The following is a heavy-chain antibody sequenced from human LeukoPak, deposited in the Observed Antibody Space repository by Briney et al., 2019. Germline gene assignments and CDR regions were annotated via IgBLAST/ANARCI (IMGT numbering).Heavy chain of an antibody. CDR1: GYSFTSYW. CDR3: ARQSGSYLWNAFDI. V-gene: IGHV5-51*01. J-gene: IGHJ3*02. Sequence: GASLQISCKGSGYSFTSYWIGWVRQLPGKGLEWMGIIYPGDSDTRYSPSFQGQVTISADKSISTAYLQWSSLKASDTAMYYCARQSGSYLWNAFDIWGQGTMVTVSS. D-gene: IGHD1-26*01. CDR2: IYPGDSDT.